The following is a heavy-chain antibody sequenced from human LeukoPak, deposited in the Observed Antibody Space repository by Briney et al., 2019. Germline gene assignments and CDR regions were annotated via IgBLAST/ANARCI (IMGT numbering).Heavy chain of an antibody. Sequence: ASVKVSCKASGYTFTGNYLHWVRQAPGQGLEWLGWINPNSGSRNYAQKFQGRVTMTRDTAISTAYMELSRLRSDDTAAYYCARESMVGATTLDYWGQGTLVTVSS. CDR1: GYTFTGNY. CDR3: ARESMVGATTLDY. D-gene: IGHD1-26*01. J-gene: IGHJ4*02. V-gene: IGHV1-2*02. CDR2: INPNSGSR.